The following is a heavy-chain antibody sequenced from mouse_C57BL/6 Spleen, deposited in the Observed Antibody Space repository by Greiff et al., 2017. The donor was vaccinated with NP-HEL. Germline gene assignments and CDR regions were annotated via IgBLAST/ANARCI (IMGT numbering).Heavy chain of an antibody. CDR1: GYTFTDYN. J-gene: IGHJ3*01. CDR3: ARSGYGSSYGGFAY. D-gene: IGHD1-1*01. Sequence: EVQLQQSGPELVKPGASVKIPCKASGYTFTDYNMDWVKQSHGKSLEWIGDINPNNGGTIYNQKFKGKATLTVDKSSSTAYMELRSLTSEDTAVYYCARSGYGSSYGGFAYWGQGTLVTVSA. V-gene: IGHV1-18*01. CDR2: INPNNGGT.